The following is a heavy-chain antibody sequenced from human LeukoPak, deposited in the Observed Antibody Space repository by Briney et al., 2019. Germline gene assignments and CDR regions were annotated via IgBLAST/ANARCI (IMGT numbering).Heavy chain of an antibody. CDR2: MNPNSGNT. CDR3: ARGDGYCSGGSCSFDY. J-gene: IGHJ4*02. V-gene: IGHV1-8*01. Sequence: ASVKVSCKASGYTFTSYDINWVRQATGQGLEWMGWMNPNSGNTGYAQKFQGRATMTRNTSISTAYMELSSLRSEDTAVYYCARGDGYCSGGSCSFDYWGQGTLVTVSS. CDR1: GYTFTSYD. D-gene: IGHD2-15*01.